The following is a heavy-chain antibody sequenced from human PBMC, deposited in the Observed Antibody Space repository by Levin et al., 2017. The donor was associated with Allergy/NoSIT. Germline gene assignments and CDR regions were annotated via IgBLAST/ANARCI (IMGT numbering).Heavy chain of an antibody. CDR3: ASRTVTTGQKAFDI. D-gene: IGHD4-17*01. CDR1: GYTFTSYG. J-gene: IGHJ3*02. V-gene: IGHV1-18*01. CDR2: ISAYNGNT. Sequence: PGASVKVSCKASGYTFTSYGISWVRQAPGQGLEWMGWISAYNGNTNYAQKLQGRVTMTTDTSTSTAYMELRSLRSDDTAVYYCASRTVTTGQKAFDIWGQGTMVTVSS.